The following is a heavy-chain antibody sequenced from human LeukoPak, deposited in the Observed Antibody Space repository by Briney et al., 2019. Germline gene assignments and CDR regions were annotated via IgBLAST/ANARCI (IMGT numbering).Heavy chain of an antibody. D-gene: IGHD6-19*01. J-gene: IGHJ3*02. CDR2: IYSGGST. Sequence: GGSLRLSCAASGFTVSSNYMSWVRQAPGKGLEWVSVIYSGGSTYYADSVKGRFTISRDNSKNTLYLQMNSLRAEDTAVYYCARPLPYSSGCQYCAFDIWGQGTMVTVSS. CDR3: ARPLPYSSGCQYCAFDI. CDR1: GFTVSSNY. V-gene: IGHV3-53*01.